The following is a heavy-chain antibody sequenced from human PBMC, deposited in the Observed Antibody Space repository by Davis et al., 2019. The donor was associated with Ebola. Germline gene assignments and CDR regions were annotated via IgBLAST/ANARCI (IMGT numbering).Heavy chain of an antibody. V-gene: IGHV1-18*01. J-gene: IGHJ4*02. D-gene: IGHD5-24*01. CDR2: ISAYNGNT. CDR3: ARVRVTTERWLQSLGY. Sequence: AASVKVSCKASGYTFTSYGISWVRQAPGQGLEWMGWISAYNGNTNYAQKLQGRVTMTTDTSTSTAYMELRSLRSEDTAVYYCARVRVTTERWLQSLGYWGQGTLVTVSS. CDR1: GYTFTSYG.